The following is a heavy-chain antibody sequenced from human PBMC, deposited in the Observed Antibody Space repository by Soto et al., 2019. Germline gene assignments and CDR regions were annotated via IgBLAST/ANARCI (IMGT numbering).Heavy chain of an antibody. CDR3: ARCGGGMDV. CDR2: IYHSGST. J-gene: IGHJ6*02. V-gene: IGHV4-4*02. D-gene: IGHD6-25*01. Sequence: QVQLQESGPGLVKPSGTLSLTCAVSGGSISGINWWYWVRQPPGKGLEWIGEIYHSGSTHYNPSLTTRAAISVDKSTNQFSLTLSSVTAADTAVYYCARCGGGMDVWGQGTTVTVPS. CDR1: GGSISGINW.